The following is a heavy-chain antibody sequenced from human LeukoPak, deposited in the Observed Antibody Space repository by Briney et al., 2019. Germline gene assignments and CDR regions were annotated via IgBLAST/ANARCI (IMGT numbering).Heavy chain of an antibody. V-gene: IGHV3-7*01. Sequence: GGSLRLSCAASGFTFSGDWMSWVRQAPGKGLEWVANINQGGSDKYYVDSVKGRFTISRDNANNLLYLQMNSLRGEDTAVYYCTRDRSRAEDDWGQGTLVTVSS. CDR1: GFTFSGDW. J-gene: IGHJ4*02. CDR3: TRDRSRAEDD. CDR2: INQGGSDK. D-gene: IGHD1-14*01.